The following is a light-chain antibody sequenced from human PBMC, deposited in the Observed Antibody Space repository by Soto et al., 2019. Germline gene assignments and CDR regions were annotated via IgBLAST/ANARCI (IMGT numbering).Light chain of an antibody. Sequence: QSVLTQPASVSGSPGQSITISCTGTSSDVGGYKYVSWYQQHPGKAPKLMIYDVTNRPSGVSNRFSGSKSGNTASLTISGLQAEDEADYYCSSYSSSSTLIFGGGTKLTGL. CDR2: DVT. V-gene: IGLV2-14*01. J-gene: IGLJ2*01. CDR1: SSDVGGYKY. CDR3: SSYSSSSTLI.